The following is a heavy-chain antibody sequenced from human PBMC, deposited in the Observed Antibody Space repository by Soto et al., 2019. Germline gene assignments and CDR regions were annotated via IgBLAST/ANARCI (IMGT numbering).Heavy chain of an antibody. J-gene: IGHJ6*02. V-gene: IGHV5-51*01. Sequence: VSLKISCQTSGYSFTSHWIAWVRQMPGKGLEWMGIIYPSDPDIRYRPSFQGQVTISVDKSISTAYLQWSSLKASDTATYYCARQDYSNYRGGMDVWGQGTTVTVSS. CDR2: IYPSDPDI. CDR3: ARQDYSNYRGGMDV. D-gene: IGHD2-2*01. CDR1: GYSFTSHW.